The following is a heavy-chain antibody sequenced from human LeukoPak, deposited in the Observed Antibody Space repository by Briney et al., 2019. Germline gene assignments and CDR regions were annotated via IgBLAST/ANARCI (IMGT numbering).Heavy chain of an antibody. D-gene: IGHD3/OR15-3a*01. CDR3: ARGGLDRIYYYYYMDV. J-gene: IGHJ6*03. CDR2: ISPDGSST. Sequence: GGSLRLSCAASGFTFSSYWMHWVRQVPGKGLVWVSRISPDGSSTSYAASVKGRFTISRDNAKNTLYLQMNSLRAEDTAVYYCARGGLDRIYYYYYMDVWGKGTTVTVSS. CDR1: GFTFSSYW. V-gene: IGHV3-74*01.